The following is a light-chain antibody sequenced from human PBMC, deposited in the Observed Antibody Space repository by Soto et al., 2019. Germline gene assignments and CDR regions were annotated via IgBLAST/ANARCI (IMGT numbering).Light chain of an antibody. Sequence: DIQMTQSPSSLSASVGDRVTITCRASQGISNYLAWYQQKPGKVPKLLIYKASTLKSGVPSRFSGSGSGTEFTLTISSLQPDDFATYYCQHYNSYSEAFGQGIKVDIK. CDR2: KAS. CDR3: QHYNSYSEA. J-gene: IGKJ1*01. V-gene: IGKV1-5*03. CDR1: QGISNY.